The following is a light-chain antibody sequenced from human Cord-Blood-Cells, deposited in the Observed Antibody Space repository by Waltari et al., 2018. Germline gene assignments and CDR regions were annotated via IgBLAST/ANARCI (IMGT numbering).Light chain of an antibody. CDR1: QDISNY. Sequence: DIQMTQSPSSLSASVGDRVTITCQARQDISNYLNWYQQRPGKAPKRLIYDASNLERGVPSRFSGSGSVTDFTFTISSLQPEGIATYYCQQYDNLPYTVGQGTKLEIK. V-gene: IGKV1-33*01. CDR2: DAS. J-gene: IGKJ2*01. CDR3: QQYDNLPYT.